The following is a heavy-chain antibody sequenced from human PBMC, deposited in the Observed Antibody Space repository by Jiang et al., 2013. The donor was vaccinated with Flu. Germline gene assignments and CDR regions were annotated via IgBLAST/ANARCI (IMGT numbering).Heavy chain of an antibody. CDR1: GGSISSGYYY. CDR2: IYNSGST. V-gene: IGHV4-61*02. D-gene: IGHD3-16*02. J-gene: IGHJ4*02. Sequence: SQTLSLTCTVSGGSISSGYYYWSWIRQPPGKGLEWIGRIYNSGSTSNNPSLKTRVTVSMNASKNHFSLNLTSVTAADTAVYYCARGVDDSIWGSYPVYFDYWGQGILVTVSS. CDR3: ARGVDDSIWGSYPVYFDY.